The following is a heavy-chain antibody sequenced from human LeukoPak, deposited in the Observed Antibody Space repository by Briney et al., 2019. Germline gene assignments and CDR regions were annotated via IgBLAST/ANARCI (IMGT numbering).Heavy chain of an antibody. J-gene: IGHJ4*02. D-gene: IGHD3-22*01. CDR2: ISGSGGST. V-gene: IGHV3-23*01. CDR3: ARRADYYDSRIVDY. CDR1: GFTFSSYA. Sequence: GGSLRLSCAASGFTFSSYAMSWVRQAPGKGLEWVSAISGSGGSTYYADSVKGRFTISRDNSKNTLYLQMNSLRAEDTAVYYCARRADYYDSRIVDYWGQGTLVTVSS.